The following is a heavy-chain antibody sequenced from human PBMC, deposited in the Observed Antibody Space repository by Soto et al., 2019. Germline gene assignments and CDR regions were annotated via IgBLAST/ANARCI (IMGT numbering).Heavy chain of an antibody. Sequence: PGGSLRLSCAASGFTFSGYWMHWVRQVPGKGLVWVSHINSDGSSTSHADSVKGRFTISRDNAKNTLYLEMNSLRAEDTAVYYCARAISAAGTDYWGQGTLVTVSS. CDR2: INSDGSST. J-gene: IGHJ4*02. V-gene: IGHV3-74*01. D-gene: IGHD6-13*01. CDR1: GFTFSGYW. CDR3: ARAISAAGTDY.